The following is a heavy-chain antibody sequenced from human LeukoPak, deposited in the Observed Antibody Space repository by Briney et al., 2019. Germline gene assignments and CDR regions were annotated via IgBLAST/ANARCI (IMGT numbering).Heavy chain of an antibody. V-gene: IGHV3-9*01. J-gene: IGHJ5*02. D-gene: IGHD6-19*01. CDR2: ISWNSGNI. CDR3: AKDAYRSGPNWFDP. CDR1: GFTFDDYA. Sequence: GGSLRLSCAASGFTFDDYAMHWVRQAPGKGLEWVSGISWNSGNIGYADSVKGRFTISRDNAKNSLYLQMNSLRAEDTAFYYCAKDAYRSGPNWFDPWGQGTLVTVSS.